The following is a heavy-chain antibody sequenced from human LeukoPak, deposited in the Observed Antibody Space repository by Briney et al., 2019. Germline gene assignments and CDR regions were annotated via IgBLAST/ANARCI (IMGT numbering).Heavy chain of an antibody. CDR1: EFTFSTYS. CDR2: ISSGSTYI. D-gene: IGHD5-18*01. V-gene: IGHV3-21*01. J-gene: IGHJ4*02. CDR3: AREGGGRIQLWSARFDY. Sequence: PGGSLRLSCAASEFTFSTYSMNWVRQAPGKGLEWVSSISSGSTYIYYADSVKGRFTISRDNAKNSLYLQMNSLRAEDTAVYYCAREGGGRIQLWSARFDYWGQGTLVTVSS.